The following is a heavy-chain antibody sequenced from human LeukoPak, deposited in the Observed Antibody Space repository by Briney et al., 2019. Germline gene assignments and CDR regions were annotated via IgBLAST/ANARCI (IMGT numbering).Heavy chain of an antibody. CDR2: ITPIFATA. J-gene: IGHJ4*02. Sequence: GASVKVSCKTSGGTFSSYGISWVRQAPGQGLEWMGGITPIFATANYAQKFQGRVTITTDESTSTAYMELSSLRSEDTAVYYCASSTRGVHEYSYGGYFDYWGQGTLVTVSS. V-gene: IGHV1-69*05. CDR3: ASSTRGVHEYSYGGYFDY. D-gene: IGHD5-18*01. CDR1: GGTFSSYG.